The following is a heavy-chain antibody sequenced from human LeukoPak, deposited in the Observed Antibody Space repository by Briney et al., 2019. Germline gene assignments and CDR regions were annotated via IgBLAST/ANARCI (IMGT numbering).Heavy chain of an antibody. J-gene: IGHJ6*04. V-gene: IGHV3-30*18. D-gene: IGHD2-2*01. CDR3: AKEMGYCSSTSCPGMDV. CDR1: GFTFSSYG. Sequence: GRSLRLSCAASGFTFSSYGMHWVRQAPGKGLEWVAVISYDGSNKYYADSVKSRFTISRDNSKNTLYLQMNSLRAEDTAVYYCAKEMGYCSSTSCPGMDVWGKGTTVTVSS. CDR2: ISYDGSNK.